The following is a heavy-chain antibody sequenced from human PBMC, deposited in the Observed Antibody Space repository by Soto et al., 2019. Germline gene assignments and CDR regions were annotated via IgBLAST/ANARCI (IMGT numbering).Heavy chain of an antibody. V-gene: IGHV3-21*01. Sequence: EVQFVESGGGLVKPGGSLRLSCAASGFTFSTYSMNWVRQAPGKGLEWVSAISSSSDYIYYADSVKGRFTISRDNAKNSLYLQMNSLSDEDTAVYYCASGGTTGTTATNWFDPWGQGTLVNVSS. CDR2: ISSSSDYI. CDR3: ASGGTTGTTATNWFDP. D-gene: IGHD1-1*01. CDR1: GFTFSTYS. J-gene: IGHJ5*02.